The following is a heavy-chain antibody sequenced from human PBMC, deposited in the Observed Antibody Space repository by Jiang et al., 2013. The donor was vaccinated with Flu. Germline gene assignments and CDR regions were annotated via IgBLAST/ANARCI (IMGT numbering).Heavy chain of an antibody. CDR3: ARIWSVHCSNTSCPGGEAS. CDR1: GFSLSTSEMC. CDR2: IDWDADK. Sequence: KPTQTLTLTCTFSGFSLSTSEMCVSWVRQPPGKALEWLARIDWDADKYYGTSLKTRLTISKATSKNQVVLTMTNMDPVDTATYYCARIWSVHCSNTSCPGGEASWGQGTLVTVSS. J-gene: IGHJ4*02. V-gene: IGHV2-70*18. D-gene: IGHD2-2*01.